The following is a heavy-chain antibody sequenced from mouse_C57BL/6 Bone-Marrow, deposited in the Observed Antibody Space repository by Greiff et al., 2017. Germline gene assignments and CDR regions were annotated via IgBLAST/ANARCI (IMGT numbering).Heavy chain of an antibody. CDR3: ARVYGNSAWFAY. J-gene: IGHJ3*01. CDR2: IDPSDSST. V-gene: IGHV1-69*02. D-gene: IGHD2-1*01. Sequence: QVQLQQPGAELVKPGASVKLSCKASGYTFTSYWMHWVKQRPGQGLEWIGEIDPSDSSTNYNQKFKGKATLTVDKSSSTAYMQLSSLTSEDSAVYDGARVYGNSAWFAYWGQGTLVTVSA. CDR1: GYTFTSYW.